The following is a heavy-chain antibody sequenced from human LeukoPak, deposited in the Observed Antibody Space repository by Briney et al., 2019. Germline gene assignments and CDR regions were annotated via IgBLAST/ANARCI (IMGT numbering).Heavy chain of an antibody. CDR3: ARGYDILTGYSNPFDY. J-gene: IGHJ4*02. Sequence: ASVKVSCKASGYTFTSYGISWVRQAPEQGLEWMGWISAYNGNTNYAQKLQGRVTMTTDTSTSTAYMELRSLRSDDTAVYYCARGYDILTGYSNPFDYWGQGTLVTVSS. D-gene: IGHD3-9*01. V-gene: IGHV1-18*04. CDR2: ISAYNGNT. CDR1: GYTFTSYG.